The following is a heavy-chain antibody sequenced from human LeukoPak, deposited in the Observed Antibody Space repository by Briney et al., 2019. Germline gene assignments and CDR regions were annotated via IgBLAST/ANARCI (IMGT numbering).Heavy chain of an antibody. V-gene: IGHV4-34*01. Sequence: SETLSLTCAVYGGSFSGYYWSWIRRPPGKGLEWIGEINHSGSTNYNPSLKSRVTISVDTSKNQFSLKLSSVTAADTAVYYCARRRDDHRRRAYYYGSGSYLYDYWGQGTLVTVSS. J-gene: IGHJ4*02. D-gene: IGHD3-10*01. CDR3: ARRRDDHRRRAYYYGSGSYLYDY. CDR1: GGSFSGYY. CDR2: INHSGST.